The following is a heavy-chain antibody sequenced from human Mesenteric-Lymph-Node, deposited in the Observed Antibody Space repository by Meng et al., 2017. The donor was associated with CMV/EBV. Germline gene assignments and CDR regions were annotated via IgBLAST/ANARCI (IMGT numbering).Heavy chain of an antibody. J-gene: IGHJ3*02. CDR1: GGSISSYY. V-gene: IGHV4-59*01. D-gene: IGHD2-21*01. CDR2: IYYSGST. CDR3: ARRFRSYAFDI. Sequence: SETLSLTCTVSGGSISSYYWSWIRQPPGKGLEWIGYIYYSGSTNYNPSLKSRVTISVDTSKNQFSLKLSSVTAADTAVYYCARRFRSYAFDIWGQGTMVT.